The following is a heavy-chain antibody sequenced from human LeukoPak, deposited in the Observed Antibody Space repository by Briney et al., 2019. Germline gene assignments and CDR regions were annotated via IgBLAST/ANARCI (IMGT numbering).Heavy chain of an antibody. V-gene: IGHV4-4*07. CDR1: GVSISSYY. Sequence: SETLSLTCTVSGVSISSYYGTWLRQSAGRGGEWIGRIYTSGSTYYNPSLKSRVSMSVDTSKNHFSLKLSSVTAADTAVYYCARGRYSYGPQNYDYMDVWGKGTTVTISS. CDR2: IYTSGST. CDR3: ARGRYSYGPQNYDYMDV. D-gene: IGHD5-18*01. J-gene: IGHJ6*03.